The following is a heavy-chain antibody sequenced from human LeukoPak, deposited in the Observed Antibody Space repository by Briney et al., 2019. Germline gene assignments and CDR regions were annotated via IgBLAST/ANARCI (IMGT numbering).Heavy chain of an antibody. V-gene: IGHV4-31*03. CDR2: IYYSGST. D-gene: IGHD3-22*01. J-gene: IGHJ4*02. Sequence: PSETLSLTCTVSGGSISSGGYYWSWIRQHPGKGLEWIGYIYYSGSTYYNPSLKSRVTISVDTSKNQFSLKLSSVTAADTAVYCCARAPHTVSGYYYGVFDYWGQGTLVTVSS. CDR1: GGSISSGGYY. CDR3: ARAPHTVSGYYYGVFDY.